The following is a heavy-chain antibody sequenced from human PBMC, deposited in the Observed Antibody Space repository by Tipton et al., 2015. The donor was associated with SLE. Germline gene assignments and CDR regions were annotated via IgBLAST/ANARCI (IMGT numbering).Heavy chain of an antibody. J-gene: IGHJ4*02. V-gene: IGHV4-39*07. CDR1: GGSISSSSYY. Sequence: TLSLTCTVSGGSISSSSYYWGWIRQPPGKGLEWIGSIYYSGSTYYNPSLKSRVTISVDTSKNQFSLKLSSVTAADTAVYYCARGEGQWLVYWGQGTPVTVSS. CDR2: IYYSGST. D-gene: IGHD6-19*01. CDR3: ARGEGQWLVY.